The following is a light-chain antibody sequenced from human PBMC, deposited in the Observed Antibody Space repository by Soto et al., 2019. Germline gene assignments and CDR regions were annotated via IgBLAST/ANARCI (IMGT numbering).Light chain of an antibody. CDR2: KAS. Sequence: IQMTQSPSSLSASVGDRVTITCRASQSISNWLAWYQQKPGKAPKLLIYKASSLESGVPSRFSGSGSGTEFTLTISSLQPDDFATYYCQQYYTYSSLTFGGGTKAEIK. CDR1: QSISNW. CDR3: QQYYTYSSLT. V-gene: IGKV1-5*03. J-gene: IGKJ4*01.